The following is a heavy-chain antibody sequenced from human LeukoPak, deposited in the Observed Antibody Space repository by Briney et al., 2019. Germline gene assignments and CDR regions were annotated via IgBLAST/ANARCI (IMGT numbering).Heavy chain of an antibody. CDR3: ARRYPVPAKSRFDP. V-gene: IGHV4-34*01. J-gene: IGHJ5*02. Sequence: SETLSLTCTVFYGSFSGYYWTWIRQPPGKGLEWIAEINHNGNTNYNPSLKSRVTISVDTSKNQFSLKLSSVTAADTAVYYCARRYPVPAKSRFDPWGQGTLVTVSS. CDR2: INHNGNT. D-gene: IGHD2-2*01. CDR1: YGSFSGYY.